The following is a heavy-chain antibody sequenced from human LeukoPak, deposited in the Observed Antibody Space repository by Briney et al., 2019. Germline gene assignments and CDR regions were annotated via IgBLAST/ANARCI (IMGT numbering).Heavy chain of an antibody. D-gene: IGHD2-15*01. V-gene: IGHV4-39*01. CDR1: GSSNSSSTYY. Sequence: SETLSLTCTVSGSSNSSSTYYWGWIRQPPGKGLEWIGSIYYSGSTYYNPSLKSRVTISVDTSKNQFSLKLSSVTAADTAVYYCARRVAEPKKYFDYWGQGTLVTVSS. CDR3: ARRVAEPKKYFDY. J-gene: IGHJ4*02. CDR2: IYYSGST.